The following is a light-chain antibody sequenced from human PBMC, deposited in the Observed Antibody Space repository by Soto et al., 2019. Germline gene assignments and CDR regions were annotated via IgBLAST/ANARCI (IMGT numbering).Light chain of an antibody. Sequence: QSALTQPASVSGSPGQSITISCTGTSSDVGAYNYVSWYQQHPGKVPKLMIYDVSDRPSGVSNRFSGSKSGNTDSLTISGLQAEDEADYYCSAFTRSNSYVFGTGTKLTVL. CDR3: SAFTRSNSYV. CDR2: DVS. V-gene: IGLV2-14*03. CDR1: SSDVGAYNY. J-gene: IGLJ1*01.